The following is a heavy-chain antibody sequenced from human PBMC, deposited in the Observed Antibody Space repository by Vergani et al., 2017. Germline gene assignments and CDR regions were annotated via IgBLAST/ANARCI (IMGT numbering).Heavy chain of an antibody. J-gene: IGHJ4*02. D-gene: IGHD1-26*01. CDR3: ARHPVGIRGELWEDY. CDR2: IHYSGST. V-gene: IGHV4-39*01. Sequence: QLQLQESGPGLVKPSENLSLTCTVSGGSISSSSYYWGWIRQPPGKGLEWIGRIHYSGSTYYNPSLKSRVTISVDTSKNQFSLQLSSVTAADTAVYYCARHPVGIRGELWEDYWGQGTLVTVSS. CDR1: GGSISSSSYY.